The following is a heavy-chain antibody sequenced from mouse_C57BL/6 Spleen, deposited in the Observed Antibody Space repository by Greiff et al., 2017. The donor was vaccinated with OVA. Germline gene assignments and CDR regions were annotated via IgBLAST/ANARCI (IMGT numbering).Heavy chain of an antibody. CDR1: GFTFSNYW. CDR3: TTVVALDWYFDV. V-gene: IGHV6-3*01. J-gene: IGHJ1*03. D-gene: IGHD1-1*01. CDR2: IRLKSDNYAT. Sequence: EVKLQESGGGLVQPGGSMKLSCVASGFTFSNYWMNWVRQSPEKGLEWVAQIRLKSDNYATHYAESVKGRFTISRDDSKSSVYLQMNNLRAEDTGIYYCTTVVALDWYFDVWGTGTTVTVSS.